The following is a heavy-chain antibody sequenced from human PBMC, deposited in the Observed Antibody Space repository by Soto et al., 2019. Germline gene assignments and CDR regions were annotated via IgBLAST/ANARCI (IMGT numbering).Heavy chain of an antibody. CDR3: ARGRYCLTGRCFPNWFDS. Sequence: SETLSLTCSVSGDSISTVDYFWAWIRQPPGQALEYIGYIYKSTTTYYNPSFEGRVAISLDTSKSQFSLTVTSVTAADTAVYFCARGRYCLTGRCFPNWFDSWGQGTLVTVSS. CDR1: GDSISTVDYF. V-gene: IGHV4-30-4*01. CDR2: IYKSTTT. J-gene: IGHJ5*01. D-gene: IGHD2-15*01.